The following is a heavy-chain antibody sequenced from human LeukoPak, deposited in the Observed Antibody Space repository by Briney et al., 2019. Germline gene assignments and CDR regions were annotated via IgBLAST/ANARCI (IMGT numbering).Heavy chain of an antibody. Sequence: GGSLRLSCAASGFTFSSYAMSWVRQAPGKGLEWVSAISGSGGSTYYADSVKGRFTISRDNSKNTLYLQMNSLRAEDTAVYYCAKDLFGVVTHTAPFDYWGQGTLVTVSS. CDR1: GFTFSSYA. V-gene: IGHV3-23*01. D-gene: IGHD3-3*01. J-gene: IGHJ4*02. CDR2: ISGSGGST. CDR3: AKDLFGVVTHTAPFDY.